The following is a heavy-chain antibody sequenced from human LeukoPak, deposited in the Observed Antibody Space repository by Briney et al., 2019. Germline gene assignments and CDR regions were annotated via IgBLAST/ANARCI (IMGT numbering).Heavy chain of an antibody. Sequence: ASVKVSCKASGYTFTSYAMNWVRQAPGQGLEWMGWINTNTGNPTYAQGFTGRFVFSLDTSVSTAYLQISSLEAEDTAVYYCAREGLDYYDSSGYSYWGQGTLVTVSS. V-gene: IGHV7-4-1*02. CDR3: AREGLDYYDSSGYSY. CDR2: INTNTGNP. J-gene: IGHJ4*02. D-gene: IGHD3-22*01. CDR1: GYTFTSYA.